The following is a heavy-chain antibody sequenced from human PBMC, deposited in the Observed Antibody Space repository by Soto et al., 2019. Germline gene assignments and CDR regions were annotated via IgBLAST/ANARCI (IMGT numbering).Heavy chain of an antibody. Sequence: HVQLVQSGGELKKPGASVKVSCNTSGYTFNTYVITWVRQAPGQGLEWMGWISPHNGNTNDADKFQGRVTMNTDTLTTKAYMELRNLRFDDTDVYYCARDTSNSFDDWGQGTLVTVSS. CDR1: GYTFNTYV. D-gene: IGHD2-2*01. CDR3: ARDTSNSFDD. V-gene: IGHV1-18*01. J-gene: IGHJ4*02. CDR2: ISPHNGNT.